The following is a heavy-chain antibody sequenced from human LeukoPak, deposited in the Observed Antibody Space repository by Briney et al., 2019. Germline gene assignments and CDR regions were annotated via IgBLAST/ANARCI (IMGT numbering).Heavy chain of an antibody. CDR3: ARGDVDIPYYYYGMDV. J-gene: IGHJ6*02. D-gene: IGHD2-21*01. Sequence: SETLSLTCAVYGGSFSGYYWSWIRQPAGKGLEWIGRIYTSGSTNYNPSLKSRVTISVDTSKNQFSLKLSSVTAADTAVYYCARGDVDIPYYYYGMDVWGQGTTVTVSS. V-gene: IGHV4-59*10. CDR1: GGSFSGYY. CDR2: IYTSGST.